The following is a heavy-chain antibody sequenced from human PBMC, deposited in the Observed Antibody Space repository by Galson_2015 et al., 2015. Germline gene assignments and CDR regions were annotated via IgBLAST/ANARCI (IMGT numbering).Heavy chain of an antibody. J-gene: IGHJ6*02. CDR1: GYTFTGYY. CDR3: ARAGYSSSLFVDYYGMDV. CDR2: INPNSGGT. V-gene: IGHV1-2*04. Sequence: SVKVFCKASGYTFTGYYMHWVRQAPGQGLEWMGWINPNSGGTNYAQKFQGWVTMTRDTSISTAYMELSRLRSDDTAVYYCARAGYSSSLFVDYYGMDVWGQGTTVTVSS. D-gene: IGHD6-6*01.